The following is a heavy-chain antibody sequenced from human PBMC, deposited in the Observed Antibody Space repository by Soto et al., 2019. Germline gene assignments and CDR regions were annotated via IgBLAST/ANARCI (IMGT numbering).Heavy chain of an antibody. CDR1: GFTFSSYA. D-gene: IGHD6-13*01. J-gene: IGHJ6*02. V-gene: IGHV3-30-3*01. Sequence: GALRLSCAASGFTFSSYAMHWVRQAPGKGLEWVAVISYDGSNKYYADSVKGRFTISRDNSKNTLYLQMNSLRAEDTAVYYCARDVTPGIADLYGMDVWGQGTTVTVSS. CDR2: ISYDGSNK. CDR3: ARDVTPGIADLYGMDV.